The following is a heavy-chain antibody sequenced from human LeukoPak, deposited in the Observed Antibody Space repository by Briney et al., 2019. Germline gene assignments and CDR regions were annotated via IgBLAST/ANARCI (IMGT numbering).Heavy chain of an antibody. V-gene: IGHV3-48*04. J-gene: IGHJ5*02. Sequence: GGSLRLSCAASGFTFSSYAMNWVRQAPGRGLEWVSFISSSSSTIYYADSVKGRFTVSRDNAKNSLYLQMNSLRAEDTAVYYCVRDFYDSAGYYSAAPWAQGTLVTVSS. CDR2: ISSSSSTI. CDR3: VRDFYDSAGYYSAAP. CDR1: GFTFSSYA. D-gene: IGHD3-22*01.